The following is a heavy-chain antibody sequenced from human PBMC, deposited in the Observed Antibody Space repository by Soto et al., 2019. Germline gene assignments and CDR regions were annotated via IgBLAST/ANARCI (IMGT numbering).Heavy chain of an antibody. CDR2: IYAGGTT. CDR3: ARDPPGSGAHS. J-gene: IGHJ4*02. Sequence: EVQLVESGGGLIRPEGSLRVSCAASGFTVSNYYMSWVRQAPGKGLEWVSIIYAGGTTYYADSVKGRFTISRDISKNTVYLQMSSLRAEDTAVYYCARDPPGSGAHSWGQGTLVPVSS. CDR1: GFTVSNYY. V-gene: IGHV3-53*01. D-gene: IGHD3-10*01.